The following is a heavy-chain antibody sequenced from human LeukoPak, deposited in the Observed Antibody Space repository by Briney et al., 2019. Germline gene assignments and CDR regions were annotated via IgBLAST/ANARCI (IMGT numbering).Heavy chain of an antibody. CDR1: GGSISSYY. J-gene: IGHJ6*02. CDR2: IHYSGST. V-gene: IGHV4-59*12. Sequence: SETLSLTCTVSGGSISSYYWSWIRQPPGKGLEWIGYIHYSGSTNYNPSLKSRVTISVDTSKNQFSLKLSSVTAADTAVYYCARGRGYYDSSGYYYDPLYYYYGMDVWGQGTTVTVSS. CDR3: ARGRGYYDSSGYYYDPLYYYYGMDV. D-gene: IGHD3-22*01.